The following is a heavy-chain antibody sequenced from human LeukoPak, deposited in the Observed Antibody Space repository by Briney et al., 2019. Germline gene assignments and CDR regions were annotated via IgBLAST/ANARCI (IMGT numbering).Heavy chain of an antibody. D-gene: IGHD5-24*01. CDR1: GGSISSYY. J-gene: IGHJ4*02. Sequence: PSETLSLTCTVSGGSISSYYWSWIRQPPGKGLEWIGYIYYSESTNYNPSLKSRVTISVDTSKNQFSLKLSSVTAADTAVYYCARHTRWLPFDYWGQGTLVTVSS. CDR2: IYYSEST. V-gene: IGHV4-59*08. CDR3: ARHTRWLPFDY.